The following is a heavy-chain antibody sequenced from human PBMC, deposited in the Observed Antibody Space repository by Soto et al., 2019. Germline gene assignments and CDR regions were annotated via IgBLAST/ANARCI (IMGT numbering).Heavy chain of an antibody. CDR2: ISSSSSYI. J-gene: IGHJ4*02. Sequence: GGSLRLSCAASGFTFSSYSMNWVRQAPGKGLEWVSSISSSSSYIYYADSVKGRFTISRDNAKNSLYLQMNSLRAEDTAVYYCARDTEYYYDSSGYYVDYWGQGTLVTVSS. V-gene: IGHV3-21*01. D-gene: IGHD3-22*01. CDR3: ARDTEYYYDSSGYYVDY. CDR1: GFTFSSYS.